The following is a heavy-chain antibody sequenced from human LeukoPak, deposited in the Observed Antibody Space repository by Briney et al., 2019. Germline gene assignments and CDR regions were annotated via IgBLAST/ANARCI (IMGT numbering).Heavy chain of an antibody. CDR2: INSDGRST. J-gene: IGHJ3*02. Sequence: GGSLRLSCAGSGITFSSYWMHWVRQAPGKGLVWVSRINSDGRSTNYADSVKGRFTISRDNAKNTLYLQMNSLRAEDTALYYCARELDAFDIWGQGTMVTVSS. CDR1: GITFSSYW. V-gene: IGHV3-74*01. CDR3: ARELDAFDI.